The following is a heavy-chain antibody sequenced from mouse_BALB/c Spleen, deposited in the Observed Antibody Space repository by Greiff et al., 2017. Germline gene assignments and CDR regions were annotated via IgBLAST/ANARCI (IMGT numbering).Heavy chain of an antibody. D-gene: IGHD3-1*01. CDR1: GYTFTDYN. CDR3: ARGLGHGAAMDY. Sequence: EVQLQQSGPELVKPGASVKISCKASGYTFTDYNMHWVKQSHGKSLEWIGYIYPYNGGTGYNQKFKSKATLTVDNSSSTAYMELRSLTSEDSAVYYCARGLGHGAAMDYWGQGTSVTVSS. CDR2: IYPYNGGT. J-gene: IGHJ4*01. V-gene: IGHV1S29*02.